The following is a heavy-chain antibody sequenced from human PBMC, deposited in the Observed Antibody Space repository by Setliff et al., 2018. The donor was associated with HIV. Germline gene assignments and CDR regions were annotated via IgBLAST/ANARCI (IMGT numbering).Heavy chain of an antibody. CDR3: SSDYYDSSGYIFFPGLPDY. Sequence: ASVKVSCKASGYTFTSYYIHWVRQAPGQGLEWMGVINPTGGSTRNTQNFQGRVTITTNTSISTAYMELSSLRSEGTAVYYCSSDYYDSSGYIFFPGLPDYWGQGTLVTVSS. V-gene: IGHV1-46*01. D-gene: IGHD3-22*01. CDR1: GYTFTSYY. J-gene: IGHJ4*02. CDR2: INPTGGST.